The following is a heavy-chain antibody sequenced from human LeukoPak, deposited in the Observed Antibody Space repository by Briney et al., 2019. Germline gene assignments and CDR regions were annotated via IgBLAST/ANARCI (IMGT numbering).Heavy chain of an antibody. CDR1: GGTFSSYA. D-gene: IGHD3-3*01. CDR3: ASFVLRFLEWSEYYCDY. Sequence: SVKVSCKASGGTFSSYAISWVRQAPGQGLEWMGGIIPIFGTANYAQKFQGRVTITADESTSTAYMELSSLRSEDTAVYYCASFVLRFLEWSEYYCDYWGQGTLVTVSS. CDR2: IIPIFGTA. V-gene: IGHV1-69*13. J-gene: IGHJ4*02.